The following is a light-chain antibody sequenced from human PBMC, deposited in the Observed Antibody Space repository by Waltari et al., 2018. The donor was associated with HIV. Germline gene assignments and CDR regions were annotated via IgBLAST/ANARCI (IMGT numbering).Light chain of an antibody. J-gene: IGLJ1*01. V-gene: IGLV2-14*01. CDR1: SRDVGGHNF. CDR2: EVS. Sequence: QSALTQPAPASGSPGQSITIPCTGTSRDVGGHNFVSWYQQHPGKAPKLLIYEVSNRPSGVSNRFSGSKSGNTASMTISGLQAEDEADYYCNSYRSSTTPCVFGTGTKVTVL. CDR3: NSYRSSTTPCV.